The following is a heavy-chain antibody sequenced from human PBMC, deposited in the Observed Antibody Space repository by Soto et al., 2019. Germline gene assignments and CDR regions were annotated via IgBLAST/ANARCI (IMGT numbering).Heavy chain of an antibody. CDR3: GRSRSTSSLGYFDL. V-gene: IGHV4-4*07. D-gene: IGHD3-9*01. CDR2: IYRGGHA. J-gene: IGHJ2*01. Sequence: KPSETLSLTCNVSGVAISAFYWNWIHQPAGKGLEWVGRIYRGGHADYNPSLESRATMSINPSKNEFSLTLGSVTAADTTVYYFGRSRSTSSLGYFDLWGRGTMVTVSS. CDR1: GVAISAFY.